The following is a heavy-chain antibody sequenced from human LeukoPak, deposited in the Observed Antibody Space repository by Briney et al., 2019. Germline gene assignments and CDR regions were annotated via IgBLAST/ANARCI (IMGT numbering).Heavy chain of an antibody. CDR2: ISAYNGNT. D-gene: IGHD6-19*01. Sequence: ASVKVSCKASGYTFTSYGISWVRQAPGQGLEWMGWISAYNGNTNYAQKLQGRVTMTTDTSTSTAYMELRSLRSDDTAVYYCAREPSRIAVTFYYYYGMDVWGQGTTVTVSS. V-gene: IGHV1-18*01. J-gene: IGHJ6*01. CDR3: AREPSRIAVTFYYYYGMDV. CDR1: GYTFTSYG.